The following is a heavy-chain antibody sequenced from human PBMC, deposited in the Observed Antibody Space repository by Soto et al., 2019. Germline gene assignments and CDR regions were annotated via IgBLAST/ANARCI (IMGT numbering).Heavy chain of an antibody. V-gene: IGHV1-46*03. J-gene: IGHJ6*04. D-gene: IGHD3-16*01. CDR2: INPSGGST. CDR1: GYTFTSYY. Sequence: GASVKVSCKASGYTFTSYYMHWVRQAPGQGLEWMGIINPSGGSTSYAQKFQGRVTMTRDTSTSTVYMELSSLRSEDTAVYYCANLPAYYDYIWGSYNVWGKGTTVTVSS. CDR3: ANLPAYYDYIWGSYNV.